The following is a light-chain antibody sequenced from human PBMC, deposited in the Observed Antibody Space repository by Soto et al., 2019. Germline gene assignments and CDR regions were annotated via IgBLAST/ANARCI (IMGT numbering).Light chain of an antibody. CDR3: SSYASSSSPYVV. CDR1: SSDVGGYNY. CDR2: AVS. V-gene: IGLV2-14*01. Sequence: QSALTQPASVSGSPGQSITISCTGTSSDVGGYNYVSWYQQHPGMAPKLMIYAVSNRPSGVSNRFSGSKSGNTASLTISGLQAEDEAYYYCSSYASSSSPYVVFGGGTKLTVL. J-gene: IGLJ2*01.